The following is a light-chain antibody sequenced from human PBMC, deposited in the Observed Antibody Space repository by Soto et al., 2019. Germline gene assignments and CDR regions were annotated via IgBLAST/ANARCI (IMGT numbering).Light chain of an antibody. Sequence: QAVVTQEPSLTVSPGGTVTLTCASNTGAVTSDYYPNWFQQKPGQAPRALIYGITNKHSWTPARFSGSLLGGKAALTVSDVQAEDEADYYCLLYRGRALVFGGGTQLTVL. J-gene: IGLJ3*02. CDR2: GIT. V-gene: IGLV7-43*01. CDR1: TGAVTSDYY. CDR3: LLYRGRALV.